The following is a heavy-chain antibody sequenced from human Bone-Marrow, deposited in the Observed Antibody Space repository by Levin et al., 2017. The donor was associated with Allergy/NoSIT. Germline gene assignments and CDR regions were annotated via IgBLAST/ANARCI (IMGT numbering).Heavy chain of an antibody. CDR2: ITPRDGTR. Sequence: GESLKISCKASGYSFIGYYLNWVRQAPGQGLEWMGWITPRDGTREYAQKFQDRVTMTWDASIKTVFMELKSLRSDDTAVYYCAGEWGSGGDLDNWGQGSLVIVSS. CDR3: AGEWGSGGDLDN. J-gene: IGHJ4*02. D-gene: IGHD2-21*02. V-gene: IGHV1-2*02. CDR1: GYSFIGYY.